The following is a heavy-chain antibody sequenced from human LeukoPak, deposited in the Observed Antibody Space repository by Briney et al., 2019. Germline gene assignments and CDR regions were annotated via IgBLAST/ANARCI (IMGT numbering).Heavy chain of an antibody. V-gene: IGHV1-46*01. Sequence: ASVKVSCKASGYTFTSNYIHWVRQAPGQGLEWMGMIYPRDGSTSYAQKFQGRVTVTRDTSTSTVHMELSGLRSEDTAVYYCARSVPDYTRFDYWGQGALVTVSS. J-gene: IGHJ4*02. CDR2: IYPRDGST. CDR3: ARSVPDYTRFDY. CDR1: GYTFTSNY. D-gene: IGHD4-11*01.